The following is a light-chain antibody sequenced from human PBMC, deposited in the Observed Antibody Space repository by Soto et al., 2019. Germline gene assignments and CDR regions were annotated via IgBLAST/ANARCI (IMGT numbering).Light chain of an antibody. J-gene: IGKJ1*01. V-gene: IGKV3-15*01. Sequence: EIVLTQSPATLSLSPVERSTLSCRASQSVSSNLAWYQQKPGQAPRLLIYGASTRATGIPDRFSGSGSGTVFTLSISSLQSEDFAVYYCQQYYNWPRTFGQGTKVDIK. CDR1: QSVSSN. CDR2: GAS. CDR3: QQYYNWPRT.